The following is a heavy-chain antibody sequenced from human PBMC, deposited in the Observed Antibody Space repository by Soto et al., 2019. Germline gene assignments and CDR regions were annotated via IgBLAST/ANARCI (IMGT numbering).Heavy chain of an antibody. CDR2: ISAYNGNT. CDR3: AREGHDILTGYYLFDY. D-gene: IGHD3-9*01. J-gene: IGHJ4*02. Sequence: ASVKVSCKASGYTFTSYGISWVRQAPGQGLEWMGWISAYNGNTNYAQKLQGRVTMTTDTSTSTAYMELRSLRSDDTAVYYCAREGHDILTGYYLFDYWGQGTPVTVSS. CDR1: GYTFTSYG. V-gene: IGHV1-18*01.